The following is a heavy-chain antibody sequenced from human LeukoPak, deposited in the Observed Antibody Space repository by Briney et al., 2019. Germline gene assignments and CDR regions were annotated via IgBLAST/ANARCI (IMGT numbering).Heavy chain of an antibody. D-gene: IGHD3-16*02. CDR3: ASIKTFRGSYCYSFDY. V-gene: IGHV1-2*02. J-gene: IGHJ4*02. Sequence: GASVKVSCKASGYTFTGYYMHWVRQAPGQGLEWMGWINPNSGGTNYAQKFQGRVTMTRDTSISTAYMELSRLRSDDTAVYYCASIKTFRGSYCYSFDYWGQGTLVTVSS. CDR2: INPNSGGT. CDR1: GYTFTGYY.